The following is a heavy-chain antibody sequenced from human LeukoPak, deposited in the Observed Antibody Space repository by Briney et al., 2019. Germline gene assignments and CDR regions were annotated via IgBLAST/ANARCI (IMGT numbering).Heavy chain of an antibody. D-gene: IGHD1-26*01. CDR2: IYYSGST. CDR3: ARRPWSYYFDY. CDR1: GGSISSYY. J-gene: IGHJ4*02. V-gene: IGHV4-59*01. Sequence: PSETLSLTCTVSGGSISSYYWSWIRQPPGKGLEWIGYIYYSGSTNYNPSLKSRVTISVETSKNEFSLKLRSVTAADTAVYYCARRPWSYYFDYWGQGTLVTVSS.